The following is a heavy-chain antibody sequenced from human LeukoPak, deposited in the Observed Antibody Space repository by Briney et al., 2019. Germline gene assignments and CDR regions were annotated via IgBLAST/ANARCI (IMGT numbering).Heavy chain of an antibody. J-gene: IGHJ4*02. CDR2: ISGSGGST. D-gene: IGHD3-9*01. Sequence: PGGSLRLSCAASGFTFSSYAMSWVRQAPGKGLEWVSAISGSGGSTYYAHSVKGRFTISRDNSKNPLYLKMNSLRAEDTAVYYCAKDRHYDILSGYSEFDYWGRGTLVTVSS. V-gene: IGHV3-23*01. CDR1: GFTFSSYA. CDR3: AKDRHYDILSGYSEFDY.